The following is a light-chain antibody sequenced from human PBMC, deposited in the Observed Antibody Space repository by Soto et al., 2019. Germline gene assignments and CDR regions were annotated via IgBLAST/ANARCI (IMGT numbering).Light chain of an antibody. J-gene: IGKJ1*01. Sequence: EIVVTQSPGTLSLSPGEIATLSCRASQSVSSSYLAWYQQKAGQAPRLLIYGASSRATGIPDRFSGSGSGTDFTLTISRLEPEDFAVCYCQHYGSSWTFGQGTKVAIK. V-gene: IGKV3-20*01. CDR3: QHYGSSWT. CDR2: GAS. CDR1: QSVSSSY.